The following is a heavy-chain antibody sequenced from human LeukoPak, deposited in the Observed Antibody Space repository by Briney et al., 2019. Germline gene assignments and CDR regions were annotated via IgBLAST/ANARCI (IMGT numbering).Heavy chain of an antibody. D-gene: IGHD4-17*01. J-gene: IGHJ4*02. CDR1: GGSIGSGDYY. Sequence: SETLSLTCTVSGGSIGSGDYYWSRIRQPPGKGLEWIGSIYYSGSTYYNPSLKSRVTISVDTSKNQFSLKLSSVTAADTAVYYCATYDYGDYAYFDYWGQGTLVTVSS. V-gene: IGHV4-39*01. CDR2: IYYSGST. CDR3: ATYDYGDYAYFDY.